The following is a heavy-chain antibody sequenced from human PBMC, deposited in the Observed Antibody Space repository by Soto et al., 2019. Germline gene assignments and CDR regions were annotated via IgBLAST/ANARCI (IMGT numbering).Heavy chain of an antibody. J-gene: IGHJ4*02. D-gene: IGHD4-17*01. CDR3: VKDRIGLTTMRYYFEY. CDR2: ISHDGKKQ. V-gene: IGHV3-30*18. Sequence: PGGSLRLSCAASGFTFIGYGMHWVRQAPGKGLEWVAVISHDGKKQVYADSVKGRFTISRDNSKNTVDLQMNSLRADDTALYYCVKDRIGLTTMRYYFEYWGPGALVTVSS. CDR1: GFTFIGYG.